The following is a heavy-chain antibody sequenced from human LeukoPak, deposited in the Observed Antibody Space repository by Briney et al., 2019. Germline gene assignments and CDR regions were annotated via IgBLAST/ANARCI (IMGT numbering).Heavy chain of an antibody. CDR2: IKQDGSEK. J-gene: IGHJ4*02. CDR3: ATGYSPDY. Sequence: GGSLRLSCEVSGFPFTLYNMNWVRQAPGKGLEWVANIKQDGSEKYYVDSVKGRFTISRDNAKNSLYLQMNSLRAEDTAVYYCATGYSPDYWGQGTLVTVSS. D-gene: IGHD5-18*01. V-gene: IGHV3-7*01. CDR1: GFPFTLYN.